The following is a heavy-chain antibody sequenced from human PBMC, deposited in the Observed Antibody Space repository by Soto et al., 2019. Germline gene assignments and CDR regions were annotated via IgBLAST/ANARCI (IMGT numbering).Heavy chain of an antibody. CDR3: ARVRGIVVVPVAGRTNWFDP. Sequence: SETLSLTCAFYGGSFSGYYWSWIRQPPGKGLEWIGEINHSGSTNYNPSLKSRVTISVDTSKNQFSLKLSSVTAADTAVYYCARVRGIVVVPVAGRTNWFDPWGQGTLVTVSS. V-gene: IGHV4-34*01. J-gene: IGHJ5*02. CDR2: INHSGST. D-gene: IGHD2-2*01. CDR1: GGSFSGYY.